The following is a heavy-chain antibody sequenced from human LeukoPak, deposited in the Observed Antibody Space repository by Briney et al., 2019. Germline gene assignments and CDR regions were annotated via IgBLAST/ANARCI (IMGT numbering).Heavy chain of an antibody. CDR3: AIMHPYYDGSGYWVQ. V-gene: IGHV3-23*01. J-gene: IGHJ4*02. D-gene: IGHD3-22*01. Sequence: GESLRLSCAASGFTFSSYAMSWVRQAPGKALEWVSGISTSGGSTAYADSVKGRFTISRDNPRNTLYMQMNSLRAEDTALYYCAIMHPYYDGSGYWVQWGQGTLVTVSS. CDR2: ISTSGGST. CDR1: GFTFSSYA.